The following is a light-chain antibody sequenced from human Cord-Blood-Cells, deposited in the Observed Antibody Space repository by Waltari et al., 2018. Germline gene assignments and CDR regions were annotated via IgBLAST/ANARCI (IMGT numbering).Light chain of an antibody. CDR2: YDS. CDR3: QVWDSSSDHPWV. J-gene: IGLJ3*02. V-gene: IGLV3-21*04. CDR1: NIGSKS. Sequence: SYVLTQPPSVSVAPGKTARITCGGTNIGSKSVHWYQQKPGQAPVLVIYYDSDRPSRMTERFSGSNSGNTATLSISRVEAGDEADHYCQVWDSSSDHPWVFGGGTKLTVL.